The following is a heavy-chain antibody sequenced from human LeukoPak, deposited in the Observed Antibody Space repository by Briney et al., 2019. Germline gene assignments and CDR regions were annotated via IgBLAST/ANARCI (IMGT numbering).Heavy chain of an antibody. J-gene: IGHJ4*02. CDR2: ISSSGSTI. D-gene: IGHD3-9*01. V-gene: IGHV3-48*03. Sequence: GGSLRLSCAASGFTFSSYEMNWVRQAPGKGLEWVSYISSSGSTIYYADSVKVRFTISRDNAKNSLYLQMNSLRAEDTAVYYCARTYYDILTAYNPYFDYWGQGTLVTVSS. CDR1: GFTFSSYE. CDR3: ARTYYDILTAYNPYFDY.